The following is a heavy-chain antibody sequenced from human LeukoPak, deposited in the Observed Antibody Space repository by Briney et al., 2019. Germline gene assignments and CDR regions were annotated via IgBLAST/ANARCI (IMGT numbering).Heavy chain of an antibody. CDR2: IYTSGST. CDR3: ARENGVAGRTRKGWFDP. V-gene: IGHV4-61*02. CDR1: GGSISSSSYY. J-gene: IGHJ5*02. D-gene: IGHD6-6*01. Sequence: SQTLSLTCTVSGGSISSSSYYWSWIRQPAGKGLEWIGRIYTSGSTNYNPSLKGRVTISVDTSKNQFSLKLSSVTAAGTAVYYCARENGVAGRTRKGWFDPLGPGNPGHRLL.